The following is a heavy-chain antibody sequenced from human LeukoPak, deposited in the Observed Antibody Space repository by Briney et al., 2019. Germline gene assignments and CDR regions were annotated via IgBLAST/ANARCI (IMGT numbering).Heavy chain of an antibody. J-gene: IGHJ4*02. Sequence: GESLKISCRGSGYSFTTYWIGWVRQVPGKGLEWMGIIYPHDSNTIYSPSFQGQVTISADKSINTAFLQWSSLKASDTAIYYCARRPNPDFDYWGQGTLVTVSS. CDR1: GYSFTTYW. CDR3: ARRPNPDFDY. CDR2: IYPHDSNT. V-gene: IGHV5-51*01.